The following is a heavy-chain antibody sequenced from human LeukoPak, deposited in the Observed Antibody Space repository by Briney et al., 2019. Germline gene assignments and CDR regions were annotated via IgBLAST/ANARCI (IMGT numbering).Heavy chain of an antibody. CDR3: ARDRPDCSSTSCYSVTWNWFDP. CDR2: ISAYNGNT. J-gene: IGHJ5*02. V-gene: IGHV1-18*01. Sequence: GASVKVSCKASGYTFTSYGISWVRQAPGQGLEWMGWISAYNGNTNYAQKLQGRVTMTKDTSTSTAYMELRSLRSDDTAVYYCARDRPDCSSTSCYSVTWNWFDPWGQGTLVTVSS. D-gene: IGHD2-2*01. CDR1: GYTFTSYG.